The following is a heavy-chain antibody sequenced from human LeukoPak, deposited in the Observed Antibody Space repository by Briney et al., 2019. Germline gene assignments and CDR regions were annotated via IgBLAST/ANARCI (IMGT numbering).Heavy chain of an antibody. J-gene: IGHJ4*02. V-gene: IGHV3-23*01. D-gene: IGHD1-26*01. CDR3: TKDPLGSRYYFDY. CDR2: ITGSGRST. CDR1: GFSLSSYN. Sequence: GGSLRLSCTASGFSLSSYNMNWVRQASGKGLEWVSGITGSGRSTYYADSVRGRFTISRDNSKNTLYLQMNSLRAEDTAVYYCTKDPLGSRYYFDYWGQGALVTVSS.